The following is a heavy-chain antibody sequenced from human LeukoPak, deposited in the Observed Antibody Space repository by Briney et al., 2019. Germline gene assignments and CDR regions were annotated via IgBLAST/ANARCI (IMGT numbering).Heavy chain of an antibody. J-gene: IGHJ4*02. CDR2: ISSSGSTI. Sequence: GGSLRLSCAASGFTFSSYAMSWVRQAPGKGLEWVSYISSSGSTIYYADSVKGRFTISRDNAKNSLYLQMNSLRAEDTAVYYCASLAAAGWSTIDYWGQGTLVTVSS. D-gene: IGHD6-13*01. CDR1: GFTFSSYA. CDR3: ASLAAAGWSTIDY. V-gene: IGHV3-48*04.